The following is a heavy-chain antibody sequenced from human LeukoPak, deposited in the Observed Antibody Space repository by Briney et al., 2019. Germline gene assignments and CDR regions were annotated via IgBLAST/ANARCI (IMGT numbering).Heavy chain of an antibody. CDR3: ARVKETTTTFHYFDYYMDV. Sequence: SETLFLTCAVYGGSFSGYSWSWIRQPPGKGLEWIGEIDHSGSTNYNPSLKSRVTISVDTSKNQFSLKLISVTAADTAVYYCARVKETTTTFHYFDYYMDVWGKGTTVTVSS. V-gene: IGHV4-34*01. CDR2: IDHSGST. CDR1: GGSFSGYS. J-gene: IGHJ6*03. D-gene: IGHD5-24*01.